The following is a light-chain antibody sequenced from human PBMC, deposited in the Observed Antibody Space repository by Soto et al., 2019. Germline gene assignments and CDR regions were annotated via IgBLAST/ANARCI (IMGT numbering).Light chain of an antibody. Sequence: QSALTQPASVSGSPGQXITISCTGTSSDVGGYNYVSWYQQHPGKAPKLMIYDVSNRPSGVSNRFSGSKSGNTASLTISGLQAEDEADYYCSSYTSSSTLVFGTGTKVT. CDR1: SSDVGGYNY. J-gene: IGLJ1*01. CDR3: SSYTSSSTLV. CDR2: DVS. V-gene: IGLV2-14*01.